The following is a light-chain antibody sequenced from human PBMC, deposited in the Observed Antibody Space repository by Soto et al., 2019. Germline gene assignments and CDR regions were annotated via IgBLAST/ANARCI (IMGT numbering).Light chain of an antibody. J-gene: IGKJ5*01. Sequence: MMMTQTPATLSVSPGERVTLSCRTSHSVNSHVAWYQQKPGQAPRLLLYGASTRATGIPVRFSGSGFGTEFTLTISSLKSEDFAVYYCQQYKKWPLFGQGTRLEI. CDR3: QQYKKWPL. CDR1: HSVNSH. V-gene: IGKV3-15*01. CDR2: GAS.